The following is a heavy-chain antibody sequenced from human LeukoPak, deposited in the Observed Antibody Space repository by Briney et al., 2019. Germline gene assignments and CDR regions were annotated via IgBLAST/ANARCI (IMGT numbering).Heavy chain of an antibody. Sequence: SETLSLTCTVSGGSISSYYWSWIRQPAGKGLEWIGRIYTSGSTNYNPSLKSRVTMSVDTSKNQFSLKLSSVTAADTAVYYCARVPAAAGRGYFDYWGQGTLVTVSS. CDR1: GGSISSYY. D-gene: IGHD6-13*01. J-gene: IGHJ4*02. V-gene: IGHV4-4*07. CDR3: ARVPAAAGRGYFDY. CDR2: IYTSGST.